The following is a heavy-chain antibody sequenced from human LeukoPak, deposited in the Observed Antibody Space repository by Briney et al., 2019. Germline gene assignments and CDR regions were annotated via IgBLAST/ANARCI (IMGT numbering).Heavy chain of an antibody. CDR1: GFTFSSYS. D-gene: IGHD3-22*01. J-gene: IGHJ3*02. CDR3: ARGSYYYDSSGYSLDAFDI. Sequence: GGSLRLSCAASGFTFSSYSMNWVRQAPGKGLEWVSSISSSSSYIYYADSVKGRFTISRDNAKNSLYLQMNSLRAEDTAVYYCARGSYYYDSSGYSLDAFDIWGQGTMVTVSS. CDR2: ISSSSSYI. V-gene: IGHV3-21*01.